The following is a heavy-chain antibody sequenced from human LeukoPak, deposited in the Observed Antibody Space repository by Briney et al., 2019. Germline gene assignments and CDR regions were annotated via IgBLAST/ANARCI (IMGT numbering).Heavy chain of an antibody. J-gene: IGHJ4*02. Sequence: ASVKVSCKTSGYTFTTYGVSWVRQAPGQGLEWMGWVSGYTGNTNYAERFQGRVTMTTNTSTSTVYMELTSLRSDDTAVHYCARGEVSASLYYFDFWGQGTLVTVS. CDR2: VSGYTGNT. V-gene: IGHV1-18*01. D-gene: IGHD5/OR15-5a*01. CDR3: ARGEVSASLYYFDF. CDR1: GYTFTTYG.